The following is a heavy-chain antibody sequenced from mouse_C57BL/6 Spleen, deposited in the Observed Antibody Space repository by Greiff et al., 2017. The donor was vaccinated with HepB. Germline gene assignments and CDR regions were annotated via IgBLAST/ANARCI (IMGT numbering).Heavy chain of an antibody. V-gene: IGHV5-17*01. CDR2: ISSGSSTI. J-gene: IGHJ3*01. CDR1: GFTFSDYG. Sequence: EVKLMESGGGLVKPGGSLKLSCAASGFTFSDYGMHWVRQAPEKGLGWVAYISSGSSTIYYADTVKGRFTISRDNAKNTLFLQMTSLRSEDTAMYYCARNDYGSSSFAYWGQGTLVTVSA. D-gene: IGHD1-1*01. CDR3: ARNDYGSSSFAY.